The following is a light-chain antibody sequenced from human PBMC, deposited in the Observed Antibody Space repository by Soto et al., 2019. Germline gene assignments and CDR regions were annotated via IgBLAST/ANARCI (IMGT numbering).Light chain of an antibody. CDR1: NIGSKS. CDR2: YDS. CDR3: QVRDISPGDLV. J-gene: IGLJ3*02. Sequence: SYELTQPPSVSVAPGKTASVACGGSNIGSKSVHWYQKKSGKAPVLVMYYDSDRPSGIPERFSGSNSGNTATLTISRVEAGDDADYSCQVRDISPGDLVFGGGTKLTVL. V-gene: IGLV3-21*01.